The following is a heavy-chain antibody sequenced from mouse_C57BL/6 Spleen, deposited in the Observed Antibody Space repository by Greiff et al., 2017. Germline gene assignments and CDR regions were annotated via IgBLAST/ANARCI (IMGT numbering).Heavy chain of an antibody. CDR2: INPNYGTT. V-gene: IGHV1-39*01. CDR1: GYSFTDYN. J-gene: IGHJ2*01. CDR3: ARGGTTVVAPNLDD. D-gene: IGHD1-1*01. Sequence: VQLQQSGPELVKPGASVKISCKASGYSFTDYNMNWVKQSNGKSLEWIGVINPNYGTTSYNQKFKGKATLTVDQSSSTAYMQLNSLTSEDSAVDYGARGGTTVVAPNLDDWGQGTTLTVSS.